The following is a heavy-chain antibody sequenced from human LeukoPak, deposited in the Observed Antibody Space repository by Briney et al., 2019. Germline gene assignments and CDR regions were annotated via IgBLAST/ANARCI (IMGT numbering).Heavy chain of an antibody. CDR2: IYTSGST. CDR1: GGSISSYY. D-gene: IGHD5-18*01. CDR3: ARDFRGYKKDTAMVQGWFDP. J-gene: IGHJ5*02. V-gene: IGHV4-4*07. Sequence: PSETLSLTCTVSGGSISSYYGSWIRQPAGKGLEWIGRIYTSGSTNYNPSLKSRVTISVDKSKNQFSLKLSSVTAADTAVYYCARDFRGYKKDTAMVQGWFDPWGQGTLVTVSS.